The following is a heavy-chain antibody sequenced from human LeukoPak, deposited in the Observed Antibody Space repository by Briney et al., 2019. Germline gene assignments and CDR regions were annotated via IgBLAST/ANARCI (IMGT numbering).Heavy chain of an antibody. D-gene: IGHD6-13*01. CDR2: IKQDGSEK. Sequence: GGSLRLSCAASGFTFSSYWMSWVRQPPGKGLEWVANIKQDGSEKYNVDSVKGRFTISRDNAKNSLYLQMNSLRAEDTAVYYCARIGLGYSSSWYRELGAYFDYWGQGTLVTVSS. J-gene: IGHJ4*02. V-gene: IGHV3-7*01. CDR1: GFTFSSYW. CDR3: ARIGLGYSSSWYRELGAYFDY.